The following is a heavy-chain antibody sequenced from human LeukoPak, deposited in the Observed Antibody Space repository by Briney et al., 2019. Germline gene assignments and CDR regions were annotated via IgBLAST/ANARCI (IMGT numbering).Heavy chain of an antibody. CDR3: ARQHDYVWGSYRYNWFDP. CDR2: ISYSGST. D-gene: IGHD3-16*02. CDR1: GGSISSYY. Sequence: SETLSLTCTVSGGSISSYYWSWIRQPPGKGLEWIGYISYSGSTNYNPSLKSRVTISVDTSKNQFSLKLSSVTAADTAVYYCARQHDYVWGSYRYNWFDPWGQGTLVTVSS. J-gene: IGHJ5*02. V-gene: IGHV4-59*01.